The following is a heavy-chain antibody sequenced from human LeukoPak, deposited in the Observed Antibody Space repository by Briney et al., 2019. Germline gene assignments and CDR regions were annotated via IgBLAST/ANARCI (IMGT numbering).Heavy chain of an antibody. CDR1: GGSIRSYG. CDR2: ISYTGST. V-gene: IGHV4-59*01. J-gene: IGHJ3*02. Sequence: SETLSLTCIVSGGSIRSYGWSWIRQPPGKGLEWIGYISYTGSTNYNPSLKSRVTMSGDTPKNQFSLKLSSVTAADTAVYYCVRVGGSPLGALDIWGQGTMVTVSS. CDR3: VRVGGSPLGALDI.